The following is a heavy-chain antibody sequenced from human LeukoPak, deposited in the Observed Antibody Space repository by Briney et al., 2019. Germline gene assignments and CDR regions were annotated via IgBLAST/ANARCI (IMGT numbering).Heavy chain of an antibody. CDR3: ARDHTGIAVAGIRFDP. Sequence: GASVKVSCKASGGTFSSYAISWVRQAPGQGLEWMGGIIPIFGTANYAQKFQGRVTITADKSTSTAYTELSSLRSDDTAVYYCARDHTGIAVAGIRFDPWGQGTLVTVSS. CDR2: IIPIFGTA. J-gene: IGHJ5*02. D-gene: IGHD6-19*01. CDR1: GGTFSSYA. V-gene: IGHV1-69*06.